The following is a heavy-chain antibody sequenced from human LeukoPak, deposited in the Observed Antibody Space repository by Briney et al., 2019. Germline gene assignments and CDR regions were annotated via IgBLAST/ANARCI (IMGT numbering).Heavy chain of an antibody. CDR3: AKDLGATKPEYFQH. V-gene: IGHV3-23*01. CDR2: VSGSGVST. CDR1: GIAFDGYV. J-gene: IGHJ1*01. Sequence: GGSLRLSCAASGIAFDGYVMTWVRQAPGKGLEWVSTVSGSGVSTYYTDSVKGRFTISRDNSKNTLYLQMNSLRAEDTAVYYCAKDLGATKPEYFQHWGQGTLVTVSS. D-gene: IGHD1-26*01.